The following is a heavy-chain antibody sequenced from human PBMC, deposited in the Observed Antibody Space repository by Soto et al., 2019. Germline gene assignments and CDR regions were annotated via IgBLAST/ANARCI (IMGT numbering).Heavy chain of an antibody. CDR3: ASDYCSGGSCPLYYGMDV. V-gene: IGHV1-3*04. J-gene: IGHJ6*02. Sequence: ASVKVSFKASRYSFPTYAIHWVRQAPGQRLQWMGWINTVNGNTHYSQKFQGRVTITRDSSASTAYMELSSLRSEDTAVYYCASDYCSGGSCPLYYGMDVWGQGTTVTVSS. D-gene: IGHD2-15*01. CDR1: RYSFPTYA. CDR2: INTVNGNT.